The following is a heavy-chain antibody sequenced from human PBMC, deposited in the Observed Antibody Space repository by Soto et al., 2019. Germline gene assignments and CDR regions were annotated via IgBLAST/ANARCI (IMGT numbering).Heavy chain of an antibody. Sequence: SETLSLTCTVSGGSISSSSYYWGWIRQPPGKGLEWIGSIYYSGSTYYNPSLKSRVTISVDTSKNQFSLKLSSVTAADTAVYYCARHVDTAMDPIDYWGQGTLVTVS. CDR1: GGSISSSSYY. V-gene: IGHV4-39*01. J-gene: IGHJ4*02. CDR3: ARHVDTAMDPIDY. D-gene: IGHD5-18*01. CDR2: IYYSGST.